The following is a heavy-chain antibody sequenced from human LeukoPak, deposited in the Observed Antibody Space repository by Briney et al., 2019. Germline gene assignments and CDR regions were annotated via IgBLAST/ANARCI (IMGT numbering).Heavy chain of an antibody. Sequence: PGGSLRLSCVASGFTFANYAMSWVRQAPGKGLEWVSVISGSGGNTYYADSVKGRLTISRDNAKNSLYLQMNSLRAEDTAVYYCARDTYCSGGSCYSFYYYYYMDVWGKGTTVTVSS. CDR3: ARDTYCSGGSCYSFYYYYYMDV. CDR1: GFTFANYA. D-gene: IGHD2-15*01. J-gene: IGHJ6*03. CDR2: ISGSGGNT. V-gene: IGHV3-23*01.